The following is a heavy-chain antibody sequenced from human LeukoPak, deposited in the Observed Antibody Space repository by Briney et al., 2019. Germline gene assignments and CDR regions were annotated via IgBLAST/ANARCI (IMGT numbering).Heavy chain of an antibody. D-gene: IGHD3-22*01. CDR2: ISYDGSNK. V-gene: IGHV3-30*18. CDR3: AKDWEPTGTYYCDSSGVY. J-gene: IGHJ4*02. CDR1: GFTFSSYG. Sequence: GGSLRLSCAASGFTFSSYGMHWVRQAPGKGLEWVAVISYDGSNKYYADSVKGRFTISRDNSKNTLYLQMNSLRAEDTAVYYCAKDWEPTGTYYCDSSGVYWGQGTLVTVSS.